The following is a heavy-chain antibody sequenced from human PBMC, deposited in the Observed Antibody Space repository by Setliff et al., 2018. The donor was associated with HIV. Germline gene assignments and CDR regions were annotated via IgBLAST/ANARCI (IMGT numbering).Heavy chain of an antibody. Sequence: LSLTCAVYGGSFSGYYWSWIRQPPGKGLEWIGEINHSGSTNYNPSLKSRVTMSVATSKNQFSLKLSSVTAADTAVYYCARRRDYSTVAPRPPNWFDLWGQGTLVTVPQ. CDR3: ARRRDYSTVAPRPPNWFDL. CDR2: INHSGST. V-gene: IGHV4-34*01. J-gene: IGHJ5*02. D-gene: IGHD6-6*01. CDR1: GGSFSGYY.